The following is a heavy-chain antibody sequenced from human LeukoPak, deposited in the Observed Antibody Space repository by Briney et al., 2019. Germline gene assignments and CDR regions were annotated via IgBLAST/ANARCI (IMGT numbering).Heavy chain of an antibody. J-gene: IGHJ4*02. CDR3: TSGRQWLAFDY. CDR1: GFNVGSNY. V-gene: IGHV3-66*01. Sequence: PGGSLRLSCAASGFNVGSNYMNWVRQAPGKGLEWVSIIYSGGTTYYADSVKGRFTISRDNSKNTLYLQMNSLRAEDTAVYYCTSGRQWLAFDYWGQGTLVTVSS. CDR2: IYSGGTT. D-gene: IGHD6-19*01.